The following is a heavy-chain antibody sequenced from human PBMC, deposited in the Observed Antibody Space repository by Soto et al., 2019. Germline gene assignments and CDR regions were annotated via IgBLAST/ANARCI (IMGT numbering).Heavy chain of an antibody. D-gene: IGHD3-3*01. CDR2: ISSSSSYI. J-gene: IGHJ6*03. V-gene: IGHV3-21*01. CDR3: AREFLNREDYYYMDV. Sequence: GESLKISCAASGFTFSSYSMNWVRQAPGKGLEWVSSISSSSSYIYYADSVKGRFTISRDNAKNSLYLQMNSLRAEDTAVYYCAREFLNREDYYYMDVWGKGTTVTVSS. CDR1: GFTFSSYS.